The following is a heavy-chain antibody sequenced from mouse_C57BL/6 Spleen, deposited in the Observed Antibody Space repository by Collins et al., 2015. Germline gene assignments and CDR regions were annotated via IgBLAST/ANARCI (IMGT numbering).Heavy chain of an antibody. Sequence: QVQLQQSGAELMKPGASVKLSCKATGYTFTGYWIQWVKQRPGHGLDWIGEILPGSSSTHYNAKFKGKATFSADTSSNTAYMQLSSLTTEDSAIYYCARSDGYYRFAYWGQGTLVTVSA. J-gene: IGHJ3*01. D-gene: IGHD1-1*01. CDR1: GYTFTGYW. V-gene: IGHV1-9*01. CDR3: ARSDGYYRFAY. CDR2: ILPGSSST.